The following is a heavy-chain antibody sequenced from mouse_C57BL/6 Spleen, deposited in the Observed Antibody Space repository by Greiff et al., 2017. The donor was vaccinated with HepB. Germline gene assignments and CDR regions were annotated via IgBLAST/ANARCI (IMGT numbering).Heavy chain of an antibody. J-gene: IGHJ2*01. D-gene: IGHD1-1*01. Sequence: QVQLQQSGAELVRPGASVTLSCKASGYTFTDYEMHWVKQTPVHGLEWIGAIDPETGGTAYNQKFKGKAILTADKSSSTAYMELRSLTSEDSAVYYCTRKGYYYGSSYGYWGQGTTLTVSS. CDR2: IDPETGGT. CDR1: GYTFTDYE. V-gene: IGHV1-15*01. CDR3: TRKGYYYGSSYGY.